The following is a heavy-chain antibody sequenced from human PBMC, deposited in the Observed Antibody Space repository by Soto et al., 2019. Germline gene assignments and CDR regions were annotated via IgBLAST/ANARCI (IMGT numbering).Heavy chain of an antibody. CDR1: GGSISSHY. D-gene: IGHD5-12*01. Sequence: SETLSLTCTVSGGSISSHYWSWIRQPPGKGLEWIGYIYYSGSTNYNPSLKSRVTISVDTSKNQFSLKLSSVTAADTAVYYCARVRRDGYGYYFDYWGQGTLVTV. V-gene: IGHV4-59*11. CDR3: ARVRRDGYGYYFDY. J-gene: IGHJ4*02. CDR2: IYYSGST.